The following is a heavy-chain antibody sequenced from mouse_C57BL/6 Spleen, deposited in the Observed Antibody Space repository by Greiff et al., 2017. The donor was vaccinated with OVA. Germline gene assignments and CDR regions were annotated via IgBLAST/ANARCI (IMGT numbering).Heavy chain of an antibody. Sequence: EVMLVESGGGLVKPGGSLKLSCAASGFTFSSYAMSWVRQTPEKRLEWVATISDGGSYTYYPDNVKGRFTISRDNAKNNLYLQMSHLKSEDTAMYYCARELRSSYAFDDWGQGTTLTVSS. CDR3: ARELRSSYAFDD. J-gene: IGHJ2*01. CDR2: ISDGGSYT. V-gene: IGHV5-4*01. CDR1: GFTFSSYA. D-gene: IGHD1-1*01.